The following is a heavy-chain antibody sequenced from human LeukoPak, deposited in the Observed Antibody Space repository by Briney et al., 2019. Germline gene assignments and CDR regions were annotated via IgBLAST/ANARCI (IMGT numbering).Heavy chain of an antibody. CDR3: GRHRSGSGTYFIDY. D-gene: IGHD3-10*01. CDR1: GFTFSSYS. CDR2: TKKDGSET. V-gene: IGHV3-7*01. J-gene: IGHJ4*02. Sequence: GSLRLSCVVSGFTFSSYSMIWVRQAPGKGLQWVANTKKDGSETKYVDFVKGRFTISRDNAKNSLYLQMNSLRAEDTAVYYCGRHRSGSGTYFIDYWGQGTLVSVSS.